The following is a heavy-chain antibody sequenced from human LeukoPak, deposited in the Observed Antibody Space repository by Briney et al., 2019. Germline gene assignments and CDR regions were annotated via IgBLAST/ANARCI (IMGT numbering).Heavy chain of an antibody. J-gene: IGHJ4*02. Sequence: GGSLRLSCVASGFTFSDYAMNWVRQAPGKGLEWVSTFKTNYNQVYYAESVRGRFTISTDNSKNTAYLQMNSLRVEDTALYYCARSVPDYTRFDFWGQGALVTVSS. D-gene: IGHD4-11*01. CDR2: FKTNYNQV. CDR3: ARSVPDYTRFDF. V-gene: IGHV3-23*05. CDR1: GFTFSDYA.